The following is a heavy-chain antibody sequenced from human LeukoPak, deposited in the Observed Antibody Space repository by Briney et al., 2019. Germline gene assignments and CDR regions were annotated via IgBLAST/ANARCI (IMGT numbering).Heavy chain of an antibody. Sequence: WGSLRLSCEASGFTFRSFAMSWVGQAPGQGLEWLSGISASGHYIYQADSVKGRFTISRDNSKNTLYIEINSLRVEDTAVYYCARDGSWGDYQFYFYMDVWGKGTTVTVSS. CDR3: ARDGSWGDYQFYFYMDV. CDR1: GFTFRSFA. D-gene: IGHD2-2*01. CDR2: ISASGHYI. J-gene: IGHJ6*03. V-gene: IGHV3-23*01.